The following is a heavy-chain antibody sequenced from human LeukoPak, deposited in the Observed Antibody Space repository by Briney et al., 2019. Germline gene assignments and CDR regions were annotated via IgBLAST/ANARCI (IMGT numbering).Heavy chain of an antibody. CDR3: ARHQAYGSGSYPERYYFDY. CDR2: IYTSGST. D-gene: IGHD3-10*01. J-gene: IGHJ4*02. Sequence: SETLSLTCTVSGGSISSYYWSWIRQPAGKGLEWIGRIYTSGSTNYNPSLKSRVTMSVDTSKNQFSLKLSSVTAADTAVYYCARHQAYGSGSYPERYYFDYWGQGTLVTVSS. CDR1: GGSISSYY. V-gene: IGHV4-4*07.